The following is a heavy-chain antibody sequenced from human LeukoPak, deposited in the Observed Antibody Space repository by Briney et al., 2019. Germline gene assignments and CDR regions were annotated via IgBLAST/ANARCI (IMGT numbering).Heavy chain of an antibody. CDR1: GFIFSNYA. CDR3: AKWGDYDVLTGYYVSDF. D-gene: IGHD3-9*01. CDR2: ISGRSDNT. V-gene: IGHV3-23*01. J-gene: IGHJ4*02. Sequence: GASLRLSCAASGFIFSNYAMYWVRQALGKGLEWVSAISGRSDNTYYADSVKGRFTLSRDSSKDTLYLQMNSLRADDTAVYYCAKWGDYDVLTGYYVSDFWGQGTLVTVSS.